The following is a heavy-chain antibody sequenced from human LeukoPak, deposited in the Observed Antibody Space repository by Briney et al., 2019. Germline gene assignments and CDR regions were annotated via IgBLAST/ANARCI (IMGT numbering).Heavy chain of an antibody. D-gene: IGHD4-11*01. Sequence: ASVKVSCKASGYTFTSYDINWVRQAAGQGLEWMGWMNPNSGNTGYAQKFQGRVTMTRNTSISTAYMELSSLRSEDTAVYYCARRYSNSRKREPFDYWGQGTLVTVSS. CDR1: GYTFTSYD. CDR3: ARRYSNSRKREPFDY. V-gene: IGHV1-8*01. CDR2: MNPNSGNT. J-gene: IGHJ4*02.